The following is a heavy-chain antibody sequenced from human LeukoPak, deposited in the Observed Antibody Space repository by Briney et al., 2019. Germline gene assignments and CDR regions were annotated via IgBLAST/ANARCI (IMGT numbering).Heavy chain of an antibody. CDR2: ISSSGSTI. V-gene: IGHV3-11*01. CDR1: GFTFSDYY. D-gene: IGHD1-26*01. J-gene: IGHJ5*02. CDR3: ARVWELRGDIPAWFDP. Sequence: GGSLRLSCAASGFTFSDYYMSWIRQAPGKGLEWVPYISSSGSTIYYADSVKGRFTISRDNAKNSLYLQMNSLRAEDTAVYYCARVWELRGDIPAWFDPWGQGTLVTVSS.